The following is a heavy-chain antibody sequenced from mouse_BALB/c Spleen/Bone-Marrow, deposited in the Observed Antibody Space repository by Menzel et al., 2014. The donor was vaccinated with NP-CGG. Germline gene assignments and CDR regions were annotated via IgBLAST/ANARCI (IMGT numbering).Heavy chain of an antibody. Sequence: VMLVESGGGLVKPGGSLKLSCAASGFTFXDYYMYWVRQTPDRRLEWVATISDGGDYTDYPDNVKGRFTISRDNAKNTLYLQMSSLKSEDTAMYYCARTYRPYALDYWGQGTSVTVSS. D-gene: IGHD2-14*01. V-gene: IGHV5-4*02. CDR1: GFTFXDYY. CDR3: ARTYRPYALDY. J-gene: IGHJ4*01. CDR2: ISDGGDYT.